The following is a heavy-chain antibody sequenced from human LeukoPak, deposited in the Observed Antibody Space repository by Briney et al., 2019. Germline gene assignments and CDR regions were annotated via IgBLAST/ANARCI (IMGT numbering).Heavy chain of an antibody. CDR2: IDSRSTTI. J-gene: IGHJ4*02. V-gene: IGHV3-48*03. CDR1: GFSFSRYE. CDR3: AREDWNYKRAPDY. Sequence: GGSLRLSCATSGFSFSRYEMNWVRQAPGKGLEWVAYIDSRSTTIYYADSMKGRFTISRDNAKNSLYLQMNSLRAEDTAMYYCAREDWNYKRAPDYWGQGTLVTVSS. D-gene: IGHD1-7*01.